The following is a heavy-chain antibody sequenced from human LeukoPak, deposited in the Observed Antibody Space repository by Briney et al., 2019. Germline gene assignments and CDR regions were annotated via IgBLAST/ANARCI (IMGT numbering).Heavy chain of an antibody. V-gene: IGHV4-30-2*01. CDR2: IYHSGST. Sequence: SETLSLTCAVSGGSISSGGYSWSWIRQPPGKGLEWIGYIYHSGSTYYNPSLKSRVTTSVDRSKNQFSLKLSSVTAADTAVYYCARASAMGANWFDPWGQGTLVTVSS. D-gene: IGHD2-2*01. J-gene: IGHJ5*02. CDR1: GGSISSGGYS. CDR3: ARASAMGANWFDP.